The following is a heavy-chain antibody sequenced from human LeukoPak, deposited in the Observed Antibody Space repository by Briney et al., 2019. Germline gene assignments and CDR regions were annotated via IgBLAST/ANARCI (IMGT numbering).Heavy chain of an antibody. Sequence: SETLSLTCAVSGGSISSSNWWSWVRQPPGKGLEWIGEIYHSGSTNYNPSLKSRVTISVDTSKNQFSLKLNSVTAADTAVYYCARARYYYYNYMDVWGKGTTVTVSS. CDR1: GGSISSSNW. J-gene: IGHJ6*03. CDR3: ARARYYYYNYMDV. V-gene: IGHV4-4*02. CDR2: IYHSGST.